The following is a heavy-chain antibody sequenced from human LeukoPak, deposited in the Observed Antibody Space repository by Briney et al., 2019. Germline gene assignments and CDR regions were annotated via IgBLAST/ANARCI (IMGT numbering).Heavy chain of an antibody. CDR1: GSAINTFG. J-gene: IGHJ4*02. V-gene: IGHV3-30*02. Sequence: PGGALGLSCIGSGSAINTFGFQWFRQAPGKGPEGLAFIGHDGNYKHYGDSVRGRFTISRDHPKHSLYLQMNSLRAEDTAVYYCARALRASSWRDFDYWGQGTLVTVSS. CDR3: ARALRASSWRDFDY. CDR2: IGHDGNYK. D-gene: IGHD6-13*01.